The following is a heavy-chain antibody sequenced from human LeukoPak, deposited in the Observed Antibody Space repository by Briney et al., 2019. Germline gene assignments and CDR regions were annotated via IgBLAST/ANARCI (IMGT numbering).Heavy chain of an antibody. CDR3: ASSDFCSGYFFEY. Sequence: SETLSLTCTVSGGSISSYYWGWIRQPPGKGLEWIGYIYYSGSTNYNPSLKSRVTISVDTSKNQFSLKLSSVTAADTAVYYCASSDFCSGYFFEYWGQGALVTVSS. CDR2: IYYSGST. CDR1: GGSISSYY. V-gene: IGHV4-59*01. J-gene: IGHJ4*02. D-gene: IGHD3-3*01.